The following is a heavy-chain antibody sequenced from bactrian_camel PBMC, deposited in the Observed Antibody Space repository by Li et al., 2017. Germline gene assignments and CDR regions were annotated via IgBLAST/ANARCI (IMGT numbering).Heavy chain of an antibody. CDR1: IFTSEDYY. V-gene: IGHV3S1*01. CDR3: AACQNQINGEPRY. J-gene: IGHJ4*01. Sequence: HVQLVESGEHSVQAGGSLRLSCAVSIFTSEDYYIAWFRPYSGRGREGIAVIYSGGGTTYYADSVKGRFTISQDSTKVTLYLNMSNLRSEDTAVYYCAACQNQINGEPRYWGQGTQVTVS. CDR2: IYSGGGTT. D-gene: IGHD3*01.